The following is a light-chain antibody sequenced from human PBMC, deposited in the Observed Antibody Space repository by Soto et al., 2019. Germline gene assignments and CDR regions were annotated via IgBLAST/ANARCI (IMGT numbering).Light chain of an antibody. CDR2: VNSDGSH. CDR1: SGHNSYA. Sequence: QSVLTQSPSASASLGASVKLTRTLSSGHNSYAIAWHQQQPEKGPRYLMKVNSDGSHSKGDGIPDRFSGSSSGAERYLTISSLQSEDEADYYCQTWSTDIRVFGGGTKVTVL. J-gene: IGLJ3*02. V-gene: IGLV4-69*01. CDR3: QTWSTDIRV.